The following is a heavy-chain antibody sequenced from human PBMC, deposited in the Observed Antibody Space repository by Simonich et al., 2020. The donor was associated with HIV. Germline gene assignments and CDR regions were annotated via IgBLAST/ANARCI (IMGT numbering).Heavy chain of an antibody. CDR3: ATDSAYYYDSRDFYGGYFQH. J-gene: IGHJ1*01. CDR1: GYTLTDLS. Sequence: QVQRVQSGAEVKKPGASVKVSCKVSGYTLTDLSLTWVRQAPGKGLELKGKFDHEEGGTIYPQEFQGRVNMTEDTSKDTAYMELSSLRSEDTAVYYCATDSAYYYDSRDFYGGYFQHWGQGTLVTVSS. D-gene: IGHD3-22*01. CDR2: FDHEEGGT. V-gene: IGHV1-24*01.